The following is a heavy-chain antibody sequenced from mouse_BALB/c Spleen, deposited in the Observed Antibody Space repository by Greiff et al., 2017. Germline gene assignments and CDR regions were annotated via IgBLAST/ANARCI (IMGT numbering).Heavy chain of an antibody. V-gene: IGHV5-17*02. CDR3: ARSRGSSYRYFDV. CDR1: GFTFSSYA. D-gene: IGHD1-1*01. Sequence: EVKLVESGGGLVKPGGSLKLSCAASGFTFSSYAMSWVRQTPEKRLEWVAYISSGSSTIYYADTVKGRFTISRDNPKNTLFLQMTSLRSEDTAMYYCARSRGSSYRYFDVWGAGTTVTVSS. J-gene: IGHJ1*01. CDR2: ISSGSSTI.